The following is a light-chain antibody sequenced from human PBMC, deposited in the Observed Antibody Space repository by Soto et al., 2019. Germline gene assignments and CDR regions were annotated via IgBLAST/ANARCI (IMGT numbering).Light chain of an antibody. V-gene: IGKV3-20*01. J-gene: IGKJ5*01. Sequence: EIVLTQSPCTLSLSPGEGATLSCRASQSVSRNYLAWYQQKPGQAPRLLIYGASSRATGIPERFSGSVSETDFTLSISRLEPEDFAVYYCQHYGNSPLTFGQGTRLEIK. CDR1: QSVSRNY. CDR3: QHYGNSPLT. CDR2: GAS.